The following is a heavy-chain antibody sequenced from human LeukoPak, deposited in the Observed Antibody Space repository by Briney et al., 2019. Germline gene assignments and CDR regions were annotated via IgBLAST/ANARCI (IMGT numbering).Heavy chain of an antibody. CDR3: AKDLLAYCGGDCP. Sequence: PGGSLRLSCAASGFTFSSYGIHWVRQAPGKGLEWVSAISGSGGSTYYADSVKGRFTISRDNSKNTLYLQMNSLRAEDTAVYYCAKDLLAYCGGDCPWGQGTLVTVSS. D-gene: IGHD2-21*02. CDR2: ISGSGGST. CDR1: GFTFSSYG. V-gene: IGHV3-23*01. J-gene: IGHJ5*02.